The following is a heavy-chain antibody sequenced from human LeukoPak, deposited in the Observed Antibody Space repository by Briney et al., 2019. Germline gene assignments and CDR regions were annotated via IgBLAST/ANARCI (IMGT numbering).Heavy chain of an antibody. CDR3: AREGGIVVVPAAWGYYYYGMDV. CDR1: GFTFSSYA. J-gene: IGHJ6*02. Sequence: GGPLRLSCAASGFTFSSYAMHWVRQAPGKGLEWVAVISYDGSNKYYADSVKGRFTISRDNSKNTLYLQMSSLRAEDTAVYYCAREGGIVVVPAAWGYYYYGMDVWGQGTTVTVSS. V-gene: IGHV3-30-3*01. CDR2: ISYDGSNK. D-gene: IGHD2-2*01.